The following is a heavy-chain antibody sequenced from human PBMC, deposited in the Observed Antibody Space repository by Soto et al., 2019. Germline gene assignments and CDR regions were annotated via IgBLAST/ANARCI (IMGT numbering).Heavy chain of an antibody. CDR2: INSDGSST. J-gene: IGHJ4*02. V-gene: IGHV3-74*01. D-gene: IGHD3-10*01. CDR3: ARSYGSGSYYDRLIDY. CDR1: GFTFSSYW. Sequence: GGSLRLSCAASGFTFSSYWMHWVRQAPGKGLVWVSRINSDGSSTSYADSVKGRFTISRDNAKNTLYLQMNSLRAEDTAVYYCARSYGSGSYYDRLIDYWGQGTLVTVSS.